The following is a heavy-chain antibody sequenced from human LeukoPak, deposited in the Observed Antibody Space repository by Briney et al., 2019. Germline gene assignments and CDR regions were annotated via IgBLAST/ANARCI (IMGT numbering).Heavy chain of an antibody. J-gene: IGHJ4*02. CDR2: ISSSSSYI. V-gene: IGHV3-21*01. CDR1: GFTFSSYS. D-gene: IGHD3-10*01. CDR3: ARAMAMGYYFDY. Sequence: GGSLRLSCAASGFTFSSYSMNWVRQAPGKGLEWVSSISSSSSYIYYADSVKGRFTISRDNAKNSLYLQMNSLRAEDTAVYYCARAMAMGYYFDYWGQGTLVTVSS.